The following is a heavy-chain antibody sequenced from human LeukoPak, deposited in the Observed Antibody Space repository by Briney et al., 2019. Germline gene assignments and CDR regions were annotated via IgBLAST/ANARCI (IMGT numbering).Heavy chain of an antibody. Sequence: ASVKVSCKASGGTFSSYAISWVRQAPGQGLEWMGGIIPIFGTANYAQKFQGRVTITADESTSTAYMELSSLRSEDTAVYYCARDGGNSGYYYYMDVWGKGTTVTISS. J-gene: IGHJ6*03. CDR2: IIPIFGTA. V-gene: IGHV1-69*13. D-gene: IGHD4-23*01. CDR3: ARDGGNSGYYYYMDV. CDR1: GGTFSSYA.